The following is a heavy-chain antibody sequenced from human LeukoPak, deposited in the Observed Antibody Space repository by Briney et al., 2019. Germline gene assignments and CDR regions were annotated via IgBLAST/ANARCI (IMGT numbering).Heavy chain of an antibody. CDR3: ALYYYDSSGYYGGYFDY. D-gene: IGHD3-22*01. V-gene: IGHV3-23*01. Sequence: GGSLRLSCAASGFTFSSYAMSWVRQAPGKGLEWVSAIGGSGGSTYYADSVKGRFTISRDNSKNTLYLQMNSLRAEDTAVYYCALYYYDSSGYYGGYFDYWGQGTLVTVSS. CDR1: GFTFSSYA. CDR2: IGGSGGST. J-gene: IGHJ4*02.